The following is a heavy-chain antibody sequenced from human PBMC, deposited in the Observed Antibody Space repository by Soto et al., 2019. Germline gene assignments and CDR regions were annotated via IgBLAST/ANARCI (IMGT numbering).Heavy chain of an antibody. Sequence: PGGSLRLSCLASRFTFSSYAMHWVRQAPGKGLEYVSSISSNGGSTYYADSVKGRFTISRDNSKNTMYLQMSSLRAEDTAGYYCVKYYYDSSGYYGLNAFDIWGQGTMVTVSS. CDR1: RFTFSSYA. CDR2: ISSNGGST. D-gene: IGHD3-22*01. CDR3: VKYYYDSSGYYGLNAFDI. J-gene: IGHJ3*02. V-gene: IGHV3-64D*06.